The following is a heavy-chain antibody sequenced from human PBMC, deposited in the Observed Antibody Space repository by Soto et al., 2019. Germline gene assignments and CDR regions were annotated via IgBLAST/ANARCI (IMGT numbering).Heavy chain of an antibody. J-gene: IGHJ6*02. V-gene: IGHV4-59*02. CDR2: SYYTGRT. CDR1: GDSVTGDY. D-gene: IGHD5-12*01. Sequence: QVRLQESGPGLVKPSETLSLTCSVSGDSVTGDYWNWIRQPPGKGLEWIGLSYYTGRTSYNPSLESRVTISVDTSKNQFSLKLTSVTAADTAVYYCALERDEVASIDVWGQGTSVTVSS. CDR3: ALERDEVASIDV.